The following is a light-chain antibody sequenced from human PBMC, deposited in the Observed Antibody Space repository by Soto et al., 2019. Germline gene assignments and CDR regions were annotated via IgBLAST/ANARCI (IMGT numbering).Light chain of an antibody. CDR3: QQYGRSPT. CDR1: QTVSSTY. J-gene: IGKJ5*01. CDR2: GTS. V-gene: IGKV3-20*01. Sequence: EMGLTHPPGTLSLFPGDKVTLSCRASQTVSSTYFAWYQQRPGQPPRLLIYGTSRRAAGIPDRFSGSGSGTDFTLTISRLEPEDFAVYYCQQYGRSPTFGQGTRLEIK.